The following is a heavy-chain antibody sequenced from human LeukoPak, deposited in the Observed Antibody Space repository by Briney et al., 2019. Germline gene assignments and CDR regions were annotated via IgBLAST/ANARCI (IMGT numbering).Heavy chain of an antibody. Sequence: ASVKVSCKASGYTLTRYGIIWVRQAPGQGLEWMGWISANNGNTNYAQKLQGRVTMTTDTSTSTAYMELRSLRSDDTAVYYCARGDSGYDFAPFDYWGQGTLVTVSS. CDR2: ISANNGNT. D-gene: IGHD5-12*01. J-gene: IGHJ4*02. CDR3: ARGDSGYDFAPFDY. CDR1: GYTLTRYG. V-gene: IGHV1-18*01.